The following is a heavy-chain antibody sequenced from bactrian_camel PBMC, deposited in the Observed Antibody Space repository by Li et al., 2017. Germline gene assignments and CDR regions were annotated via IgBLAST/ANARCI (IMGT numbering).Heavy chain of an antibody. D-gene: IGHD1*01. V-gene: IGHV3S67*01. CDR2: IVSDGST. CDR1: GDTRSSYC. J-gene: IGHJ4*01. Sequence: DVQLVESGGGPVQAGGSLRLSCVASGDTRSSYCMAWFRQAPGKEREGVAGIVSDGSTTYADAVKGRFTISKDNAKNTLYLEMNSVKPEDTAMYYCAALKIWGGLHFSTCRCVPILGPGDPGHRL. CDR3: AALKIWGGLHFSTCRCVPI.